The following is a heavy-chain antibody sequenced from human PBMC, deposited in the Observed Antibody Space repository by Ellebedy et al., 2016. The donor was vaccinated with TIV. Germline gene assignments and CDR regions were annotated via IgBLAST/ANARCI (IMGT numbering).Heavy chain of an antibody. Sequence: ESLKISCAVYGESFTGYYWSWIRQTPGKGLEWLGEINHSGSANYNPSLKSRLIISVDTSKNQFSLKLSSLTAADTAVYYCARRNIVPAEPGIAYWGQGTRVTVSS. V-gene: IGHV4-34*01. D-gene: IGHD3-16*02. CDR2: INHSGSA. CDR3: ARRNIVPAEPGIAY. CDR1: GESFTGYY. J-gene: IGHJ4*02.